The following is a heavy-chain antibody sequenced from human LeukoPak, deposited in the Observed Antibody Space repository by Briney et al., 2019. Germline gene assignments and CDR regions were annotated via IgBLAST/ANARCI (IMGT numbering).Heavy chain of an antibody. CDR1: GGSISSGDYY. CDR2: IYYSGST. CDR3: ARVPTYYYDSSGYYLDY. J-gene: IGHJ4*02. V-gene: IGHV4-30-4*08. D-gene: IGHD3-22*01. Sequence: SETLSLTCTVSGGSISSGDYYWSWIRQPPGKGLEWIGYIYYSGSTYYNPSLKSRVTISVDTSKNQFSLKLSSVTAADTAVYYCARVPTYYYDSSGYYLDYWGQGTLVTVP.